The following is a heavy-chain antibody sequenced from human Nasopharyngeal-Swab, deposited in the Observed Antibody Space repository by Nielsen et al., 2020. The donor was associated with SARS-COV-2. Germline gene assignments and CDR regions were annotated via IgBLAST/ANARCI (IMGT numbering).Heavy chain of an antibody. D-gene: IGHD2-8*01. J-gene: IGHJ4*02. V-gene: IGHV3-53*01. CDR2: INNVGDA. Sequence: GESLKISCAASGFTLSSNHMSWVRKAPGKGLEWVSVINNVGDAYYADSVRGRFTISRDTSKNTLYLQMNSLRAEDTAEYYCAAFNGFDCWGQGTLVTVSS. CDR3: AAFNGFDC. CDR1: GFTLSSNH.